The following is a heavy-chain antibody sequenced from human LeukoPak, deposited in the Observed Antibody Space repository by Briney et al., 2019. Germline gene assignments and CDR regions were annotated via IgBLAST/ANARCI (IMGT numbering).Heavy chain of an antibody. D-gene: IGHD5-18*01. CDR2: TYYSGST. V-gene: IGHV4-39*01. CDR1: GGSISSSSYH. J-gene: IGHJ4*02. Sequence: SETLSLTCTVSGGSISSSSYHWGWIRQPPGKGLEWIGSTYYSGSTYYNPSLKSRVTISVDTSKNQFSLKLSSVTAADTAVYYCARELDTAMVGPDYWGQGTLVTVSS. CDR3: ARELDTAMVGPDY.